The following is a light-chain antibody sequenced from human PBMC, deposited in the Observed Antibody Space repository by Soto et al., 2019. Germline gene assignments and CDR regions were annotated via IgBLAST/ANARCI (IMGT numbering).Light chain of an antibody. CDR3: QQYSNWPPIT. J-gene: IGKJ5*01. V-gene: IGKV3-15*01. CDR1: QSVSTK. Sequence: EIVMTQSPATLSVSPGERATLSCRASQSVSTKVAWYQQKPGQGPRLLIYATSTRATGAPARFSGSGSGTEFTLIISNLQSEDFAVYYCQQYSNWPPITFGQGTRLEIK. CDR2: ATS.